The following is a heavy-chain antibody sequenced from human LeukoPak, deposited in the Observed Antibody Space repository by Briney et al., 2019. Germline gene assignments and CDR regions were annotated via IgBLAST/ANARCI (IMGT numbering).Heavy chain of an antibody. Sequence: GGSLRLSCAASGLTVSSNYMSWVRQAPGKRLEWVSVVYSGGSTHYADSVKGRFTISRDNSKNTLYLHMNSLRAEDTAVYYCATVDSESYYSGFDYRGQGTLVTVSS. V-gene: IGHV3-66*01. CDR2: VYSGGST. CDR3: ATVDSESYYSGFDY. CDR1: GLTVSSNY. D-gene: IGHD1-26*01. J-gene: IGHJ4*02.